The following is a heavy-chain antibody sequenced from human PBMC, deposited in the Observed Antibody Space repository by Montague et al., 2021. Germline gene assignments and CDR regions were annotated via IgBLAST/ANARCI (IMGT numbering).Heavy chain of an antibody. CDR2: IYYSGST. D-gene: IGHD3-16*02. V-gene: IGHV4-39*01. CDR1: GGSISSCSYY. Sequence: SETLSLTCTVSGGSISSCSYYWGWIRQPPGKGLEWIGCIYYSGSTYYNPSLKSRVTISVDTSKNQFSLKLSSVTAADTAVYYCAGHVIGDYGMDVWGQGTTVTVSS. CDR3: AGHVIGDYGMDV. J-gene: IGHJ6*02.